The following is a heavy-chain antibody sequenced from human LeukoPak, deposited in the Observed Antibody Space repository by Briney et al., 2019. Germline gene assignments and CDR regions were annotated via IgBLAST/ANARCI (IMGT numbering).Heavy chain of an antibody. J-gene: IGHJ3*02. CDR1: GGSISGSSYY. Sequence: SETLSLTCTVSGGSISGSSYYWGWIRQPPGKGLEWIGSIYYSGSTYYNPSLKSRVTISVDTSKNQFSLKLSSVTAADTAVYYCARFPARGDIVVVPAASDAFDIWGQGTMVTVSS. D-gene: IGHD2-2*01. CDR2: IYYSGST. CDR3: ARFPARGDIVVVPAASDAFDI. V-gene: IGHV4-39*01.